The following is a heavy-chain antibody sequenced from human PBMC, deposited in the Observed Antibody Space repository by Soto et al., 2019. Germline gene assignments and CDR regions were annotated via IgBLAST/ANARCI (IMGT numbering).Heavy chain of an antibody. D-gene: IGHD2-15*01. CDR3: ARVPRYCSGGSCYKFDY. V-gene: IGHV5-51*01. J-gene: IGHJ4*02. CDR2: IYSGDSDT. Sequence: PGESLKISCKGSGYSFTSYWIGWVRQMPGKGLEWMGIIYSGDSDTRYSPSFLGQVTISVDKSISIAYLQWSSLKASDTAMYYCARVPRYCSGGSCYKFDYWGQGTLVTVSS. CDR1: GYSFTSYW.